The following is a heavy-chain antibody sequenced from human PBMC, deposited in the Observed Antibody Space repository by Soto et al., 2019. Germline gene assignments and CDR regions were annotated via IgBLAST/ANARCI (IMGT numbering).Heavy chain of an antibody. CDR1: GYSFTSYW. D-gene: IGHD3-22*01. Sequence: GESLKISCKGSGYSFTSYWIGWVRQMPGKGLEWMGIIYPGDSDTRYSPSFQGQVTISADKSISTAYLQWSSLKASDTAMYYCARDTVTMIVVVTPGACDIWGQGPMVTVSS. J-gene: IGHJ3*02. CDR3: ARDTVTMIVVVTPGACDI. V-gene: IGHV5-51*01. CDR2: IYPGDSDT.